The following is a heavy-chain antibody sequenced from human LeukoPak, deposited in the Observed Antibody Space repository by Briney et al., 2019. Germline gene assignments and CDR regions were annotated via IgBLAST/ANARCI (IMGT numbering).Heavy chain of an antibody. Sequence: PGRSLRLSCAASGFTFSSYAMHWVRQAPGKGLEWLALISYDGSNKYYADSAKARFIISRDNSKNTVYLQMNSLRAEDTAVYYCAKNRRLYYYGSGSPNYYYYYYYKDVWGKGTPVTISS. D-gene: IGHD3-10*01. CDR1: GFTFSSYA. CDR2: ISYDGSNK. J-gene: IGHJ6*03. V-gene: IGHV3-30*04. CDR3: AKNRRLYYYGSGSPNYYYYYYYKDV.